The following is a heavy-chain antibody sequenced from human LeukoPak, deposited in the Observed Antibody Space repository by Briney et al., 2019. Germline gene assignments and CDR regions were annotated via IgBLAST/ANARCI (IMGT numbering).Heavy chain of an antibody. J-gene: IGHJ4*02. CDR3: TKWFGERYHVDY. D-gene: IGHD3-10*01. V-gene: IGHV3-23*01. CDR1: GFTFSSYA. CDR2: ISGSGGST. Sequence: QTGGSLRLSCAASGFTFSSYAMSWVRQAPGKGLEWVSAISGSGGSTYYADSVKGRFTISRDNSKNTLYLQMNSLRAEDTAVYYCTKWFGERYHVDYWGQGTLVTVSS.